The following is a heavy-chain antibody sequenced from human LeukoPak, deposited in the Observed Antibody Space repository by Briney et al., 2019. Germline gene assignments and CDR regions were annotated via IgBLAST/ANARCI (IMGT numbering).Heavy chain of an antibody. V-gene: IGHV4-4*07. CDR1: GGSISSYY. Sequence: SETLSLTCTVSGGSISSYYWSWIRQPAGKGLEGIGRIYTSGSTNYNPSLKSRVTMSVDTSKNQFSLKLSSVTAADTAVYYCAAVQLDLRDYYYYMDVWGKGTTVTVSS. J-gene: IGHJ6*03. CDR3: AAVQLDLRDYYYYMDV. D-gene: IGHD1-1*01. CDR2: IYTSGST.